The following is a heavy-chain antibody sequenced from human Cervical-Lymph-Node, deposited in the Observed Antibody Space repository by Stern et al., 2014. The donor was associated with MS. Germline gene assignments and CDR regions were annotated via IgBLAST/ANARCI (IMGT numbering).Heavy chain of an antibody. CDR2: VITIFGST. CDR3: ARGAYCGGDCYWGWFDS. J-gene: IGHJ5*01. Sequence: VQLVESGAEVTKPGASVKVSCKASGGPFSDYAISWVRQAPGQGLEWMGGVITIFGSTDYAQNFQGRVTITADESTTTAYMDLSSLRSEDTAVYYCARGAYCGGDCYWGWFDSWGQGTLVTVSS. V-gene: IGHV1-69*01. D-gene: IGHD2-21*02. CDR1: GGPFSDYA.